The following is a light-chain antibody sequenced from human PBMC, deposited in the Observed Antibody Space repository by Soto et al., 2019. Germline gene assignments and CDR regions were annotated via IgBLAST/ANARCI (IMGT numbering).Light chain of an antibody. CDR2: AAS. V-gene: IGKV1-39*01. J-gene: IGKJ2*01. CDR3: QQSFNAPT. Sequence: DIQMTQSPSSLSASIGDRVTITCRASHDIETYLNWYQQKPGKAPKHLIYAASSLQSGVPSTFRGSGSGTDFTLTISSLQHEDSATYYCQQSFNAPTFGQGTKLEI. CDR1: HDIETY.